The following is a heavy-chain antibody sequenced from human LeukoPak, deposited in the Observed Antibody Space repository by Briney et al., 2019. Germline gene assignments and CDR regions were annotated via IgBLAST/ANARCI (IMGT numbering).Heavy chain of an antibody. D-gene: IGHD6-13*01. CDR1: GFSFSTYG. V-gene: IGHV3-30*02. CDR3: AKIGAAGSWDYFDY. CDR2: IRSDGSNK. Sequence: QTGGSLRLSCAASGFSFSTYGMHWVRQAPGKGLEWVAFIRSDGSNKYYVDSVKGRFTISRDNSKNTVYLQMNSLRAEDTALYYCAKIGAAGSWDYFDYWGQGSLVTVSS. J-gene: IGHJ4*02.